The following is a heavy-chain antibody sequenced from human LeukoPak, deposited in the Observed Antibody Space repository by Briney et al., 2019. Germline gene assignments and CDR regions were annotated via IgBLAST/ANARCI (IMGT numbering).Heavy chain of an antibody. V-gene: IGHV4-39*07. CDR2: IYYTGGT. CDR3: ARSDIVVVPAAIYYYYYYGMDV. D-gene: IGHD2-2*01. Sequence: PSETLTLTCTVSGGSIGSSGYYCGWIRQPPGKGLEWIGNIYYTGGTNYNPSLKSRVTISVDTSKNQFSLKLSSVTAADTAVYYCARSDIVVVPAAIYYYYYYGMDVWGQGTTVTVSS. J-gene: IGHJ6*02. CDR1: GGSIGSSGYY.